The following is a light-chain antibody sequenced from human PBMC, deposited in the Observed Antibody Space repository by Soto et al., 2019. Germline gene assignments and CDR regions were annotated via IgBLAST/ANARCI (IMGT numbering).Light chain of an antibody. V-gene: IGKV3-20*01. CDR1: QTVTSGF. CDR2: GAS. Sequence: EIVLTQSPGTLSLSPGERATLSCRASQTVTSGFLAWYQQKPGQAPRLHIFGASSRATGIPDRFSGSGSGTDFTLTITRLEPEDFAVFYCQQYGDSPTFGGGTKVDIK. CDR3: QQYGDSPT. J-gene: IGKJ4*01.